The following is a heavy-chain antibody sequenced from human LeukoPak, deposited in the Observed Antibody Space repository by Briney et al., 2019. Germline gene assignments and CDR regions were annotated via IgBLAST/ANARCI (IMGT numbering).Heavy chain of an antibody. J-gene: IGHJ4*02. CDR2: IYYRGST. Sequence: SETLSLTCTVSGGSISSDYWSWIRQPPGKGLEWIGYIYYRGSTNYNPSLKSRVTISVDTSKNQFSLKLSSVTAADTAVYYCARLSGYSSGHYYSDYWGQGTLVTVSS. CDR3: ARLSGYSSGHYYSDY. D-gene: IGHD3-22*01. V-gene: IGHV4-59*01. CDR1: GGSISSDY.